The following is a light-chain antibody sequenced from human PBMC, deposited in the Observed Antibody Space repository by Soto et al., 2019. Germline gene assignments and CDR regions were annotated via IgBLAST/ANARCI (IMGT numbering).Light chain of an antibody. CDR1: SSDVGSYNY. V-gene: IGLV2-14*01. J-gene: IGLJ1*01. CDR3: SSYTSSSTL. CDR2: EVS. Sequence: LTQPASVSGSPGQSITISCTGTSSDVGSYNYVSWYQQHPGKAPKLMIYEVSDRPSGISSRFSGSKSGNTASLTISGLQTEDEADYYCSSYTSSSTLFGTGTKVT.